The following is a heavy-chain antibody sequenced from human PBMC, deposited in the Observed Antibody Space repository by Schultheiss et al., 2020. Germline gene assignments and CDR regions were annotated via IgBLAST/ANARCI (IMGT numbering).Heavy chain of an antibody. J-gene: IGHJ4*02. Sequence: GGSLRLSCSASGFTFSSYAMHWVRQAPGKGLEYVSAISSNGGSTYYADSVKGRFTISRDNAKNSLYLQMNSLRAEDTAVYYCARVIAAAGRGGDYWGQGTLVTVSS. CDR3: ARVIAAAGRGGDY. CDR2: ISSNGGST. CDR1: GFTFSSYA. D-gene: IGHD6-13*01. V-gene: IGHV3-64*04.